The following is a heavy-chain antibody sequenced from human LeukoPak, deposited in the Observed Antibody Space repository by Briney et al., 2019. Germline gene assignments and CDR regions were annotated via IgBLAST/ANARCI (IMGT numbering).Heavy chain of an antibody. CDR2: ISSSSSYI. D-gene: IGHD2-15*01. V-gene: IGHV3-21*01. J-gene: IGHJ4*02. Sequence: PGGSLRLSCAASGFTFSSYSMTWVRQAPGKGLEWVSSISSSSSYIYYADSVKGRFTISRDNAKNSLYLQMNSLRAEDTAVYYCARDAPPVTAAPFDYWGQGTLVTVS. CDR1: GFTFSSYS. CDR3: ARDAPPVTAAPFDY.